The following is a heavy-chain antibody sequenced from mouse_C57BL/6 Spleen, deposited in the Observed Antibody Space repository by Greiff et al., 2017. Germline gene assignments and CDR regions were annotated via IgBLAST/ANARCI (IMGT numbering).Heavy chain of an antibody. Sequence: QVQLQQSGAELARPGASVKLSCKASGYTFTSYGISWVKQRTGQGLEWIGEIYPRSGNTYYNEKFKGKATLTADKSSSTAYMELRSLTSEDSAVYFCARRTYGNFYYYAMDYWGQGTSGTVSS. CDR3: ARRTYGNFYYYAMDY. CDR2: IYPRSGNT. V-gene: IGHV1-81*01. D-gene: IGHD2-1*01. CDR1: GYTFTSYG. J-gene: IGHJ4*01.